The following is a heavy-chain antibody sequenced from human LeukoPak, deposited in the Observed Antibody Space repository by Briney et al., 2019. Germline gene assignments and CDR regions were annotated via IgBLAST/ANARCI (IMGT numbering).Heavy chain of an antibody. D-gene: IGHD3-10*01. CDR2: IAFDGSRK. CDR3: ARDLSGRYAFDI. J-gene: IGHJ3*02. Sequence: AGGSLRLSCAGSGFTFSGYGMHWVRQAPGKGLEWVTGIAFDGSRKHYADSVKGRFTISRDNAKNSLYLQMDSLRDEDTAVYYCARDLSGRYAFDIWGQGTMVTVSS. CDR1: GFTFSGYG. V-gene: IGHV3-30*03.